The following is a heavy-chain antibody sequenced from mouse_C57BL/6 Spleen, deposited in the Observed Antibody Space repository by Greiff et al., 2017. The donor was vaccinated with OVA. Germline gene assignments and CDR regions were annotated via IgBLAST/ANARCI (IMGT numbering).Heavy chain of an antibody. Sequence: EVHLVESGGGLVKPGGSLKLSCAASGFTFSSYAMPWVRQTPEKRLEWVATISDGGSYTYYPDNVKGRFTISRDNAKNQLYLQMSHLKSEDTAMYYCAREGDYYGSSSDWYFDVWGTGTTVTVSS. V-gene: IGHV5-4*01. CDR2: ISDGGSYT. CDR3: AREGDYYGSSSDWYFDV. D-gene: IGHD1-1*01. J-gene: IGHJ1*03. CDR1: GFTFSSYA.